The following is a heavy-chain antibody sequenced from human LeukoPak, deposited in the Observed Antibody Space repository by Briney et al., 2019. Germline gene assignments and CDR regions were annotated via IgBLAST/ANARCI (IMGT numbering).Heavy chain of an antibody. Sequence: SETLSLTCAVSGASITSFHLTWFRQPAGRGLEWIGLIYTSGSTLYNPSLQSRVAMSVDVTNNQLSLKLSYVTAADAAPYYCARKDGDYWGQGTLVTVSS. J-gene: IGHJ4*02. CDR1: GASITSFH. D-gene: IGHD6-6*01. V-gene: IGHV4-4*07. CDR2: IYTSGST. CDR3: ARKDGDY.